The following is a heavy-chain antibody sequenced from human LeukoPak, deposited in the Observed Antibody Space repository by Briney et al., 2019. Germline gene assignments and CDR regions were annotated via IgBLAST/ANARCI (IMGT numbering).Heavy chain of an antibody. J-gene: IGHJ4*02. CDR3: AKTDSRPFANPGPYFDY. V-gene: IGHV3-23*01. D-gene: IGHD3-16*01. CDR1: GFTFSSYA. Sequence: PGGSLRLSCAASGFTFSSYAMSWVRQAPGKGLEWVSAISGSGGSTYYADSVKGRFTISRDNSKNMLYLQMNSLRAEDTAVYYCAKTDSRPFANPGPYFDYWGQGTLVTVSS. CDR2: ISGSGGST.